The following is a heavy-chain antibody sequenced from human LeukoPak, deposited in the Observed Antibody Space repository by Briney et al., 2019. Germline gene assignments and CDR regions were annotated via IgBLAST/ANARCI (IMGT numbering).Heavy chain of an antibody. CDR3: AKVVYYYDSSGYYYVS. D-gene: IGHD3-22*01. Sequence: PGGSLRLSCAASGFTFSSYAMSWVRQAPGKGLKWVSAISGSGGSTYYADSVKGRFTISRDNSKNTLYLQMNSLRAEDTAVYYCAKVVYYYDSSGYYYVSWGQGTLVTVSS. V-gene: IGHV3-23*01. CDR2: ISGSGGST. J-gene: IGHJ4*02. CDR1: GFTFSSYA.